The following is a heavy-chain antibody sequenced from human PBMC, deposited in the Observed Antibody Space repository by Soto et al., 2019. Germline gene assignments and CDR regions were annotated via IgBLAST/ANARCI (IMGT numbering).Heavy chain of an antibody. CDR1: GFSFSTYA. V-gene: IGHV3-23*01. CDR2: ITGNGATT. Sequence: DVQLLESGGRLLQPGGSLRLSCATSGFSFSTYAMNWVRQAPGRGLEWVSSITGNGATTYYADSVKGRFTISRDNSKNTLFLQMNNLRAEDTAIYYCAKHGSGWYFFDYWGQGTLVTVSS. CDR3: AKHGSGWYFFDY. D-gene: IGHD6-19*01. J-gene: IGHJ4*02.